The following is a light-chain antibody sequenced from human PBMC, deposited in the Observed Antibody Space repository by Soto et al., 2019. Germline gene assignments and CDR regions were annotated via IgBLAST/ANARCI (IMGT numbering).Light chain of an antibody. CDR1: SSNIGSNY. Sequence: QSVLTQPPSAPGTPGQRVTISCSGSSSNIGSNYVYWFQQVPGTAPKLLIYRNDQRPSGVPDRFSGSKSGTSVSLAISGLRSEDEADYYCAAWDGSLSASYVFGTGTKVTVL. V-gene: IGLV1-47*01. J-gene: IGLJ1*01. CDR2: RND. CDR3: AAWDGSLSASYV.